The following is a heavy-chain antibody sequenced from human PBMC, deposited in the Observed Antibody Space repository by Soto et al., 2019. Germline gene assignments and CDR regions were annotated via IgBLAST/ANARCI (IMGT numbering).Heavy chain of an antibody. CDR3: AKDTAGYSIPFDP. J-gene: IGHJ5*02. Sequence: GGSLRLSCAASGFTFSSYGMHWVRQAPDKRPEWVAVISYDGSNKYYADSVKGRFTISRDNSKNTLYLQMNSLRAEDTALYYCAKDTAGYSIPFDPWGQGTLVTVSS. CDR1: GFTFSSYG. CDR2: ISYDGSNK. V-gene: IGHV3-30*18. D-gene: IGHD6-13*01.